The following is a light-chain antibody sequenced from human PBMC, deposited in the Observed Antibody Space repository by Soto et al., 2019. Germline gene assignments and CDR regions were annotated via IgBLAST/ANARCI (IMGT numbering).Light chain of an antibody. V-gene: IGKV4-1*01. CDR1: QSLLHTNAYNY. CDR3: QQYYNTPLT. CDR2: WAS. Sequence: VMTQLPLSLSVTPGEPASISCRASQSLLHTNAYNYLAWFQQKPGQPPKLLIYWASTRESGVPDRFSGSGSGTDFTLTISGLQAEDVAVYYCQQYYNTPLTFGGGTKV. J-gene: IGKJ4*01.